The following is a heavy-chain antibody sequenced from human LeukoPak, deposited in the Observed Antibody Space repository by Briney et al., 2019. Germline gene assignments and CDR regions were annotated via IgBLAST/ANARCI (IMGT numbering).Heavy chain of an antibody. D-gene: IGHD3-3*01. CDR3: ARGNDFWSGYYTGMFDY. Sequence: SETLSLTCTVSGGSISSYYWSWIRQPPGKGLEWIGYIYYSGSTNYNPSLKSRVTISVDTSKNQFSLKLSSVTAADTAVYYCARGNDFWSGYYTGMFDYWGQGTLVTVSP. J-gene: IGHJ4*02. CDR2: IYYSGST. V-gene: IGHV4-59*08. CDR1: GGSISSYY.